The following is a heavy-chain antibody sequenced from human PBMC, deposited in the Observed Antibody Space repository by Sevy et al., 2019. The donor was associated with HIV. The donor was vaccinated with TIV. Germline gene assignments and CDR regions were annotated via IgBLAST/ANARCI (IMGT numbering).Heavy chain of an antibody. CDR2: ISWNRGNI. Sequence: GGSLRLSCAASGFKFVDFAMHWVRQVPGKGLEWVSGISWNRGNIGYADSVKGRFTISRDNAKNSLYLQMNSLRAEDTAVYYCARDGNSGSYRYFDYWGQGTLVTVSS. CDR3: ARDGNSGSYRYFDY. D-gene: IGHD1-26*01. CDR1: GFKFVDFA. J-gene: IGHJ4*02. V-gene: IGHV3-9*01.